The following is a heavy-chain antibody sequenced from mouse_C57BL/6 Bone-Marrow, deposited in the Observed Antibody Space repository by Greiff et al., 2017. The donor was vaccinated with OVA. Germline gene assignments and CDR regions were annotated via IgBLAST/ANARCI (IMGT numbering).Heavy chain of an antibody. J-gene: IGHJ4*01. CDR1: GYTFTSYG. D-gene: IGHD6-5*01. Sequence: VQLKESGAELARPGASVKLSCKASGYTFTSYGISWVKQRTGQGLEWIGEIYPRSGNTYYNEKFKGKATLTADKSSSTAYMELRSLTSEDSAVYFCAPYDYYAMDYWGQGTSVTVSS. CDR2: IYPRSGNT. V-gene: IGHV1-81*01. CDR3: APYDYYAMDY.